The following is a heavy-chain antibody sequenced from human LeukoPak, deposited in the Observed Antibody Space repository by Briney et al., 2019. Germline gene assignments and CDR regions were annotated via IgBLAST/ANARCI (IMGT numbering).Heavy chain of an antibody. D-gene: IGHD3-10*01. CDR3: ARPSYYGSGNSDAFDI. Sequence: GGSLRLSCAASGFTVSSNYMSWVRQAPGKGLEWVSIIYSGGSTYYADSVKGGFTISRDNSKNALYLQMNSLRAEDTAVYYCARPSYYGSGNSDAFDIWGQGTMVTVSS. CDR2: IYSGGST. V-gene: IGHV3-66*04. J-gene: IGHJ3*02. CDR1: GFTVSSNY.